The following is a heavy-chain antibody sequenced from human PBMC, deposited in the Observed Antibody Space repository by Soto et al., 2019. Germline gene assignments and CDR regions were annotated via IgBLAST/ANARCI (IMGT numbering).Heavy chain of an antibody. J-gene: IGHJ5*02. Sequence: GESLKISCQCSGYTFSNFWIGWVRQLPGKGLEWMGIIYPGDHETRYSPSFHGKVTISADKSINTAYLQWSSLKASDTAMYYCVRHYNPSKFDPWGQGTLVTVSS. D-gene: IGHD3-10*01. CDR2: IYPGDHET. V-gene: IGHV5-51*01. CDR3: VRHYNPSKFDP. CDR1: GYTFSNFW.